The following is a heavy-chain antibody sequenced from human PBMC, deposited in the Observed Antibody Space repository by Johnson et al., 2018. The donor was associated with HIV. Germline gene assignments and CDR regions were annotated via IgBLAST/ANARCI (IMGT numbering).Heavy chain of an antibody. CDR3: VKDSETSSAPLDGAFDI. CDR1: GFTFSSYG. CDR2: IWYDGSND. J-gene: IGHJ3*02. V-gene: IGHV3-33*06. Sequence: QVQLVESGGGVVQPGRSLRLSCAASGFTFSSYGMHWVRQAPGKGLEWVAVIWYDGSNDNYADSVKGRFTLSRDNSRNTLYLQMNNLRSEDTAIYYCVKDSETSSAPLDGAFDIWGQGTTVTVSS. D-gene: IGHD6-19*01.